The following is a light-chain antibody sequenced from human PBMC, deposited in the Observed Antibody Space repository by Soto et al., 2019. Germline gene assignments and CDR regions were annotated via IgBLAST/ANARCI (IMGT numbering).Light chain of an antibody. V-gene: IGKV1-39*01. CDR3: QQSYSTPLT. CDR2: AAS. J-gene: IGKJ3*01. Sequence: DIQMTQSPSSLSASVGHRVTITCRASQSISSYLNWYQQKPGKAPKLLIYAASSLQSGVPSRFSGSGSGTDFTLTISSLQPEDCATYYCQQSYSTPLTFGPGTKVDIK. CDR1: QSISSY.